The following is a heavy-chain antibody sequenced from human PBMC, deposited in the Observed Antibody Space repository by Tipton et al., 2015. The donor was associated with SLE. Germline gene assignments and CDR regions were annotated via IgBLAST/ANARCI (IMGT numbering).Heavy chain of an antibody. J-gene: IGHJ5*02. D-gene: IGHD1-14*01. CDR2: IYHSGST. CDR1: GGSIRSSGYH. Sequence: TLSLTCSVSGGSIRSSGYHWAWIRQPPGKGLEWIGEIYHSGSTNYNPSLKSRVTISVDKSKNHFSLKLRSMTAADTAVYYCARDKGTTSWFDPWGQGTLVTVSS. V-gene: IGHV4-39*07. CDR3: ARDKGTTSWFDP.